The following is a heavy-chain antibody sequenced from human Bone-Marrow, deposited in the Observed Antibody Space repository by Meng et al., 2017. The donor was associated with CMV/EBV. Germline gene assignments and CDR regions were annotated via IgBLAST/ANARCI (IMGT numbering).Heavy chain of an antibody. D-gene: IGHD3-10*01. CDR1: GFTFSSYA. Sequence: CAASGFTFSSYAMSWVRQAPGKGLEWVSAISGSGGSTYYADSVKGRFTISRDNSKNTLYLQMNSLRAEDTAVYYCAKEFYGSGSYYKYWGQGTLVTVSS. CDR3: AKEFYGSGSYYKY. CDR2: ISGSGGST. V-gene: IGHV3-23*01. J-gene: IGHJ4*02.